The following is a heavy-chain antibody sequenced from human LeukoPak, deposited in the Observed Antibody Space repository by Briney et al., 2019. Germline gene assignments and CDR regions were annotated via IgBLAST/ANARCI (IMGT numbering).Heavy chain of an antibody. CDR1: GYTFTHYG. CDR2: INTYNGNT. Sequence: ASVKVSCKASGYTFTHYGISWVRQAPGQGLEWMGWINTYNGNTNYAQKLQGRVTMTTDTSTSTAYMELRSLRSDDTAVYYCARETYYYDSSGYYSSFPYYYYMDVWGKGTTVTVSS. D-gene: IGHD3-22*01. CDR3: ARETYYYDSSGYYSSFPYYYYMDV. V-gene: IGHV1-18*01. J-gene: IGHJ6*03.